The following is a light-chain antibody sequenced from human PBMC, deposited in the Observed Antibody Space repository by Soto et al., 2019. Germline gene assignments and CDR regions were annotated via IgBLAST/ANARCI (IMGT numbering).Light chain of an antibody. CDR1: QSVSSN. CDR3: QQYYNAPSLT. Sequence: EIVMTQAPATRSVSPGERATLSCRASQSVSSNLAWYQQKPGQAPRLLIYGASTRATGIPARCSGSGSGTELTLTLSSLQSEDFAVYCCQQYYNAPSLTFGQGTKVEI. CDR2: GAS. J-gene: IGKJ1*01. V-gene: IGKV3-15*01.